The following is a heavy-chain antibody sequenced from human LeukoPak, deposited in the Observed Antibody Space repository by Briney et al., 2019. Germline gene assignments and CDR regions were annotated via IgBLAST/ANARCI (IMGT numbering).Heavy chain of an antibody. Sequence: AGGSLRLSCAASGFIFSGHPMHWVRQAPGKGLECVSAISPDGTKTYYTNSVKGRFTISRDNSKNTLYLQMGSLRDEDMAMYYCAREEPAGSTGYWGQGTLVTVSS. V-gene: IGHV3-64*01. CDR1: GFIFSGHP. CDR3: AREEPAGSTGY. CDR2: ISPDGTKT. D-gene: IGHD1-14*01. J-gene: IGHJ4*02.